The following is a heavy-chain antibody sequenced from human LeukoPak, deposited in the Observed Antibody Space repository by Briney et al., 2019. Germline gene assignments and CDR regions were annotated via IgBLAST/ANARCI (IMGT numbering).Heavy chain of an antibody. Sequence: PSETLSLTCTVSGGSISIYYWSWIRQPPGKGLEWIGYIYYSGSTNYNPSLKSRVTISVDTSKNQFSLKLSSVTAADTAVYYCARGISYSSSPHFDYWGQGTLVTVSS. CDR3: ARGISYSSSPHFDY. J-gene: IGHJ4*02. V-gene: IGHV4-59*01. CDR2: IYYSGST. CDR1: GGSISIYY. D-gene: IGHD6-6*01.